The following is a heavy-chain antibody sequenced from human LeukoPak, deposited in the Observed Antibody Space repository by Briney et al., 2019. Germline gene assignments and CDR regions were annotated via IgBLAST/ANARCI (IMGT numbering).Heavy chain of an antibody. CDR3: ARVGPTFGVVTDEGYFQH. J-gene: IGHJ1*01. CDR2: IFYSGST. CDR1: GGSISSYY. Sequence: PSETLSLTCTVSGGSISSYYWSWIRQPPGKGLEWIGYIFYSGSTNYNPSLKSRVTISVDTSKNQFSLNLSSVTAADTAVYYCARVGPTFGVVTDEGYFQHWGQGTLVTVSS. D-gene: IGHD3-3*01. V-gene: IGHV4-59*01.